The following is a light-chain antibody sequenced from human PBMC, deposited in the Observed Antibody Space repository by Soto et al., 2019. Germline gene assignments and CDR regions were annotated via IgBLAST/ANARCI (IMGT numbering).Light chain of an antibody. V-gene: IGKV3D-20*02. J-gene: IGKJ5*01. CDR2: GAS. CDR1: QSVSGSY. Sequence: EIVLTQSPGTLSLSPGERATVSCRASQSVSGSYLAWYQQKPGQAPRLLIYGASNRATGIPARFSGSGSGTDFTLTIRSLEPEDFAVYYCKQRSNWLQTFGQGTRLEIK. CDR3: KQRSNWLQT.